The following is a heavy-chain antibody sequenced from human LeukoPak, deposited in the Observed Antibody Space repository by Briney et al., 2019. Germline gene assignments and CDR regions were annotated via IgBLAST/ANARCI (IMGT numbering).Heavy chain of an antibody. J-gene: IGHJ4*02. CDR3: TTHDSSTFDY. Sequence: GGSLRLSCAVSGFTVSSNYMSWVRQAPGKGLEWVGRIKSKTDGGTTDYAAPVKGRFTISRDDSKNTLYLQMNSLKTEDTAVYYCTTHDSSTFDYWGQGTLVTVSS. CDR2: IKSKTDGGTT. CDR1: GFTVSSNY. D-gene: IGHD3-22*01. V-gene: IGHV3-15*01.